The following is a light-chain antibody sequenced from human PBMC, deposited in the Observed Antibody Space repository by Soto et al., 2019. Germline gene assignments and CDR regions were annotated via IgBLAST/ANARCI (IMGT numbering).Light chain of an antibody. CDR3: QQRNDWVT. CDR1: QSIRNY. CDR2: DAS. J-gene: IGKJ4*01. Sequence: EVVLTQSPATLSLSPGERATLSCRASQSIRNYLAWYQQKPGQAPSILLYDASNRATGIPARFSGSGSGTDFILTISRLEPEDSGVYYCQQRNDWVTFGGGTKVEIK. V-gene: IGKV3-11*01.